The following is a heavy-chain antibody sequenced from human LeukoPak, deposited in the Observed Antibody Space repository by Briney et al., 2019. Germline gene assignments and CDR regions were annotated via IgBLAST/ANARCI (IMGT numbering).Heavy chain of an antibody. CDR2: IGGSGGST. D-gene: IGHD1-1*01. CDR3: AKGTGQLGFYYFDY. Sequence: GGSLRLSCAASGFTFSSYAMSWVRQAPGKGLEWVSAIGGSGGSTYYADSVKGRFTISRDNSKNTLYLQMNSLRAEDTAVYYCAKGTGQLGFYYFDYWGQGTLVTVSS. J-gene: IGHJ4*02. CDR1: GFTFSSYA. V-gene: IGHV3-23*01.